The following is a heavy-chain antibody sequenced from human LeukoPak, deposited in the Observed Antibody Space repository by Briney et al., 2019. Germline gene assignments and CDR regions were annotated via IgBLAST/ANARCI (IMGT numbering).Heavy chain of an antibody. CDR2: IKSKTDGGTT. D-gene: IGHD4-11*01. Sequence: PGGSLRLSCSASEFTLRDAWMNWVRQAPGKGLEWVARIKSKTDGGTTDYAAPVKGRFTISRDDSKNTLYLQMDNLRTEDTAVYYCTKDLGPRNYVGFDPWGQGTLVAVSS. V-gene: IGHV3-15*01. J-gene: IGHJ5*02. CDR3: TKDLGPRNYVGFDP. CDR1: EFTLRDAW.